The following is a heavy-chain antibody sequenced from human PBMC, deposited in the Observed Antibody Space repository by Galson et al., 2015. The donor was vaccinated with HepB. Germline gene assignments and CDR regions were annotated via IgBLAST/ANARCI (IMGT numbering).Heavy chain of an antibody. CDR2: IDWDDDK. V-gene: IGHV2-70*04. J-gene: IGHJ4*02. CDR3: ARIGDCGGDCYLDH. D-gene: IGHD2-21*01. CDR1: GFSLSTSKMR. Sequence: PALVKPTQTLTLTCTFSGFSLSTSKMRVSWIRQPPGKALEWLARIDWDDDKFYSTSLKTRLTISKDTSNNQLVLTMTNMDPVDTATYYCARIGDCGGDCYLDHWGQGTLVTVSS.